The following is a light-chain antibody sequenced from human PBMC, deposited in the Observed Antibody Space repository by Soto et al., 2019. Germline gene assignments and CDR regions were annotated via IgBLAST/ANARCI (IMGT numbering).Light chain of an antibody. CDR1: QTISTW. J-gene: IGKJ4*01. CDR3: QSLNSFPLS. CDR2: DAS. Sequence: DIQMTQSPSTLSASVGDIVTITCRASQTISTWLAWHQQKPGKAPKLLIYDASSLESGVPSRFSGSGSGTDFSLTISSLQPEDVATYYCQSLNSFPLSFGGGTKVDIK. V-gene: IGKV1-5*01.